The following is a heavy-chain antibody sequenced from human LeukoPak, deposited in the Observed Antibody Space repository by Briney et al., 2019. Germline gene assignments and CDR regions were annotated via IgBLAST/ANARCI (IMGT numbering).Heavy chain of an antibody. CDR2: ISGNGDIT. V-gene: IGHV3-23*01. CDR3: AKVTGGDMITYGGLDY. CDR1: GFTFSSYA. J-gene: IGHJ4*02. Sequence: GGSLRLSCAASGFTFSSYAMSWVRQAPGKGLEWVSAISGNGDITYYTDSVKGRFTISRDNSKNTLYLQMNSLRAEVTAVYYCAKVTGGDMITYGGLDYWGQGTLVAVSS. D-gene: IGHD3-16*01.